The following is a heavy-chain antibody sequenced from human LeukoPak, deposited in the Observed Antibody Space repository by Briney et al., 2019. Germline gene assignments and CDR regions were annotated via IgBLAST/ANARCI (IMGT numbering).Heavy chain of an antibody. CDR2: ISAYNGNT. CDR1: GYTLTSYG. Sequence: GASVKVSCKASGYTLTSYGISWVRQAPGQGLEWMGWISAYNGNTNYAQKLQGRVTMTTDTSTSTAYMELRSLRSDDTAVYYCAASVVVPAAKLSYYYYGMDVWGQGTTVTVSS. V-gene: IGHV1-18*01. CDR3: AASVVVPAAKLSYYYYGMDV. D-gene: IGHD2-2*01. J-gene: IGHJ6*02.